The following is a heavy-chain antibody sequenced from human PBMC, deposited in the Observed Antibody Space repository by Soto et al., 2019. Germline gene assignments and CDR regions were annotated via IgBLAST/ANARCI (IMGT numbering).Heavy chain of an antibody. V-gene: IGHV3-33*01. J-gene: IGHJ4*02. D-gene: IGHD5-18*01. CDR3: ARDIDTAIVGSPYFDY. Sequence: QVQLVESGGGVVQPGRSLRLSCAASGFAFSGYGMHWVRQAPGKGLEWVAVIWYDGINIGYSDSVKGRFTISRDNSKSTLYLQMNSVRAEDRAVYYCARDIDTAIVGSPYFDYWGQGTLVTVSS. CDR1: GFAFSGYG. CDR2: IWYDGINI.